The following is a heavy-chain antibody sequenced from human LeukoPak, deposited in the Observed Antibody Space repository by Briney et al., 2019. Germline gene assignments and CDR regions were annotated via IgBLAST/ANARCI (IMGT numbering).Heavy chain of an antibody. V-gene: IGHV3-30*04. CDR2: ISDDGSNE. J-gene: IGHJ5*02. Sequence: PGGSLRLSCAASGFTFSNHAMHWVRQAPGKGLEWVAVISDDGSNEYYADSMKGRFTISRDNSKNTLYLQMNSLRAEDTAVYYCARDFRESFLEYLTNWFDPWGQGTLVTVSS. D-gene: IGHD3-3*01. CDR3: ARDFRESFLEYLTNWFDP. CDR1: GFTFSNHA.